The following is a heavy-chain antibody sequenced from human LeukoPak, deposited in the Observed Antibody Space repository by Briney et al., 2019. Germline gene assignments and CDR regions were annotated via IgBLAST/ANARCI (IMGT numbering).Heavy chain of an antibody. J-gene: IGHJ4*02. CDR2: ISAYNGNT. CDR1: GYTFTSYG. D-gene: IGHD3-3*01. Sequence: ASVKVSCKASGYTFTSYGISWVRQAPGQGLEWMGRISAYNGNTNYAQKLQGRVTMTTDTSTSTAYMELRSLRSDDTAVYYCARVGHRYYDFWSSYRQYYFDYWGQGTLVTVSS. V-gene: IGHV1-18*01. CDR3: ARVGHRYYDFWSSYRQYYFDY.